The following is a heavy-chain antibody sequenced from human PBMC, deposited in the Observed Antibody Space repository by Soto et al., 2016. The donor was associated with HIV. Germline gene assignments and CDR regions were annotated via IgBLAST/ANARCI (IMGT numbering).Heavy chain of an antibody. D-gene: IGHD1-1*01. V-gene: IGHV3-23*01. CDR1: EFAFGNNA. J-gene: IGHJ4*02. CDR2: ITGGGGGT. CDR3: AKAVRGAPTTNRYFFDY. Sequence: EVHLLESGGGLAQPGKSLRLSCTASEFAFGNNAMSWLRQVPGKGLEWVSSITGGGGGTYYADPVKGRFTISRDNSKNTLYLQMNRLRDEDTAIYYCAKAVRGAPTTNRYFFDYWGQGTLVTVSS.